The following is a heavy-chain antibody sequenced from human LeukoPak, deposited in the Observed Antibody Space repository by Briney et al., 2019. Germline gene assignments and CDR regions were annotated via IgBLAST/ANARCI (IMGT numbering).Heavy chain of an antibody. V-gene: IGHV6-1*01. CDR1: GDIVSSNSAA. CDR2: KYYRYKWYN. Sequence: SQTLSLTCAISGDIVSSNSAAWNWLRQSPSRDLVWLGRKYYRYKWYNDYSVSVKSRITINPYTSNNQSSLQQNSVTPEDTAVYYCARSGLYGSGSLSIDPWGQGTLVTVSS. D-gene: IGHD3-10*01. J-gene: IGHJ5*02. CDR3: ARSGLYGSGSLSIDP.